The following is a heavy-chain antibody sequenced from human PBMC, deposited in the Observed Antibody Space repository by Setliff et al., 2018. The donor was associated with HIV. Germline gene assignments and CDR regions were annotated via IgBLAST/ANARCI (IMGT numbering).Heavy chain of an antibody. V-gene: IGHV3-15*01. J-gene: IGHJ4*02. D-gene: IGHD1-1*01. CDR2: IKSETDGGTA. CDR1: GFFFKNAW. Sequence: GGSLGLSCAASGFFFKNAWMSWVRQAPGKGLEWICRIKSETDGGTAESAAFVKGRFTISRDDSKNTLFLQMNSMKAEDTALYYCTTAGHGTLDFDYWGQGTRVTVPQ. CDR3: TTAGHGTLDFDY.